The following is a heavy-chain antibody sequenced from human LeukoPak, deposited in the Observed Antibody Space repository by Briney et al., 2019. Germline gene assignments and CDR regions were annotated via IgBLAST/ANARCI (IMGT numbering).Heavy chain of an antibody. V-gene: IGHV3-15*01. Sequence: PGGSLRLSCAGSGFPFSKAWMSWVRQAPGEGLEWLGRFKSKTDGGATDYAEPVKGRFSLPRDDSKNTLYLQMNSLKIEDTAVYYCTSDRGIAARPLFDLWGQGTLVTVSS. CDR3: TSDRGIAARPLFDL. CDR1: GFPFSKAW. J-gene: IGHJ4*02. CDR2: FKSKTDGGAT. D-gene: IGHD6-6*01.